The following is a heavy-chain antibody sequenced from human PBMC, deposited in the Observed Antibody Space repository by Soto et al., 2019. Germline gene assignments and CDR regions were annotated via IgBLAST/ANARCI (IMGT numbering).Heavy chain of an antibody. CDR2: ISGSGGST. D-gene: IGHD3-10*01. CDR1: GFTFSSYA. J-gene: IGHJ3*02. Sequence: EVQLLESGGGLVQPGGSLRLSCAASGFTFSSYAMSWVRQAPGKGLEWVSAISGSGGSTYYADSVKGRFTISRDNSKNTLYLQMNSLRAEDTAVYYCAKNIITMARGVAYDAFDIWGQGTMVTVSS. V-gene: IGHV3-23*01. CDR3: AKNIITMARGVAYDAFDI.